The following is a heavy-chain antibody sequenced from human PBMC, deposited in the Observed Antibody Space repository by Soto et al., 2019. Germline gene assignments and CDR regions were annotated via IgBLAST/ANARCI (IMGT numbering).Heavy chain of an antibody. CDR1: GFTFSSYA. Sequence: PGGSLRLSCAASGFTFSSYAMSWVRQAPGKGLEWVSAISGSGGSTYYADSVKGRFTISRDNSKNTLYLQMNSLRAEDTAVYYCAKDHPGITGTWDYFDYWGQGTLVTVSS. CDR3: AKDHPGITGTWDYFDY. J-gene: IGHJ4*02. CDR2: ISGSGGST. D-gene: IGHD1-7*01. V-gene: IGHV3-23*01.